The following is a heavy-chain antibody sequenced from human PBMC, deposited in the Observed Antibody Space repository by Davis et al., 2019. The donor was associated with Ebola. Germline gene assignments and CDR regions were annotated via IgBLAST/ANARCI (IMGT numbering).Heavy chain of an antibody. CDR1: GGSISSYY. CDR3: ARGTGPVDY. D-gene: IGHD1-14*01. J-gene: IGHJ4*02. V-gene: IGHV4-34*01. Sequence: SETLSLTCTVSGGSISSYYWSWIRQPPGKGLEWIGEINHSGSTNYNPSLKSRVTISVDTSKNQFSLKLSSVTVADTAVYYCARGTGPVDYWGQGTLVTVSS. CDR2: INHSGST.